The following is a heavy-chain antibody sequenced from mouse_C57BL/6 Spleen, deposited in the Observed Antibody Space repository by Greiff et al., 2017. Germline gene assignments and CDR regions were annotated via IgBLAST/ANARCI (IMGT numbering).Heavy chain of an antibody. V-gene: IGHV3-6*01. CDR1: GYSITSGYY. CDR2: ISYDGSN. Sequence: ESGPGLVKPSQSLSLTCSVTGYSITSGYYWNWIRQFPGNKLEWMGYISYDGSNNYNPSLKNRISITRDTSKNQFFLKLNSVTTEDTATYYCARVTTVVGLDYGGQGTTLTVAS. CDR3: ARVTTVVGLDY. J-gene: IGHJ2*01. D-gene: IGHD1-1*01.